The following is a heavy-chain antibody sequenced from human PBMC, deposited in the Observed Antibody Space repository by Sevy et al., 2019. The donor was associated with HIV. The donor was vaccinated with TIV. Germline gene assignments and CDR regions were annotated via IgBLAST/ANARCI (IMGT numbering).Heavy chain of an antibody. Sequence: GESLKISCAASGFTFSNFGMSWVRQAPGKGLEWVANIKQDGSEKYYVDSVKGRFTISRDNAKNSLYLQMNSLRAEDTAVYYCARGGEYSSSSGIDYWGQGTLVTVSS. V-gene: IGHV3-7*01. CDR3: ARGGEYSSSSGIDY. CDR1: GFTFSNFG. J-gene: IGHJ4*02. D-gene: IGHD6-6*01. CDR2: IKQDGSEK.